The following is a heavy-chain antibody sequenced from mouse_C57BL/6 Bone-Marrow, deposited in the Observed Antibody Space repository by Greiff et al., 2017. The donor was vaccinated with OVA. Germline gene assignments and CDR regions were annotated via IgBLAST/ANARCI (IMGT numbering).Heavy chain of an antibody. CDR1: GYTFTDYY. D-gene: IGHD1-3*01. CDR3: ASPSKVAPY. J-gene: IGHJ2*01. CDR2: INPYNGGT. Sequence: EVQLQQSGPVLVKPGASVNLSCNSSGYTFTDYYMNWVKQSHGKSLEWIGVINPYNGGTSYNQKFKGKATLTVDKSSSTAYMELNSLTSEDSAVYYCASPSKVAPYWGQGTTLTVSS. V-gene: IGHV1-19*01.